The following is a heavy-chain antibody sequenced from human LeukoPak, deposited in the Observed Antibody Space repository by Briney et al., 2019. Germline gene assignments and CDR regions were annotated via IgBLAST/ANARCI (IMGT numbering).Heavy chain of an antibody. J-gene: IGHJ4*02. CDR3: ARDPLGVLSYFDY. CDR1: GFIFSYYG. V-gene: IGHV3-33*01. D-gene: IGHD3-16*01. Sequence: GGSLRLYCAASGFIFSYYGMHWVRQAPGKGLEWVAVIWYDGSNRYYADSLKGRFTISRDNSKNTLYLQMNSLTADDTAVYYCARDPLGVLSYFDYWGQGTLVTVSS. CDR2: IWYDGSNR.